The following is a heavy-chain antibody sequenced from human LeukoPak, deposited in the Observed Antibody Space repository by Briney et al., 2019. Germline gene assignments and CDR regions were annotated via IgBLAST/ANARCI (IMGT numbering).Heavy chain of an antibody. J-gene: IGHJ4*02. CDR2: ISGGGSST. CDR3: ATHCTSTTCYAY. CDR1: GFTVSSNY. Sequence: GGSLRLSCAASGFTVSSNYMSWVHQAPGKGLEWVSAISGGGSSTYYADFVKGRFTISRDNAKNTLYMQMNSLRAEDTAVYYCATHCTSTTCYAYWGQGTLVTVSS. V-gene: IGHV3-23*01. D-gene: IGHD2-2*01.